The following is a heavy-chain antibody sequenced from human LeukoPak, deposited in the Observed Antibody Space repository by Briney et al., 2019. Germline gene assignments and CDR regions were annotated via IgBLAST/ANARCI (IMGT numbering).Heavy chain of an antibody. CDR3: AKFRGLTFDNAFDI. CDR2: ISGSDGST. D-gene: IGHD3-10*01. V-gene: IGHV3-23*01. J-gene: IGHJ3*02. CDR1: GLTFSSYA. Sequence: PGGSLRLTCAASGLTFSSYAMSWVRQAPGKGLEWFSAISGSDGSTYYADSVKGRFTISRDNSKSTLFLQVNSLRAEDTALYYCAKFRGLTFDNAFDIWGQGTMVTVSS.